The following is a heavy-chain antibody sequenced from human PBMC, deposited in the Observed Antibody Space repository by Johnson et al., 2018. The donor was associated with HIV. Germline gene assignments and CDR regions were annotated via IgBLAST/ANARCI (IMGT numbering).Heavy chain of an antibody. J-gene: IGHJ3*02. V-gene: IGHV3-20*03. CDR3: AGGRRGTIALGLLHDAFDI. D-gene: IGHD1-26*01. Sequence: YADSVKGRFTISRDNAKNSLHLQMNSLRAEDTALYYCAGGRRGTIALGLLHDAFDIWGQGTMVTVSS.